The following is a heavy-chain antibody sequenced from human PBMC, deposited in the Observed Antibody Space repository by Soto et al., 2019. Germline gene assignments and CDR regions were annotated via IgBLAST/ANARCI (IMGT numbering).Heavy chain of an antibody. Sequence: GGSLRLSCAAAGFTCSSYAMSWVRQAPGKGLEWVSAISGSGGSTYYADSVKGRFTISRDNSKNTLYLQMNSLRAEDTAVYYCESRHSSSWSHPDYWGQGTLVTVSS. CDR2: ISGSGGST. CDR3: ESRHSSSWSHPDY. CDR1: GFTCSSYA. V-gene: IGHV3-23*01. D-gene: IGHD6-13*01. J-gene: IGHJ4*02.